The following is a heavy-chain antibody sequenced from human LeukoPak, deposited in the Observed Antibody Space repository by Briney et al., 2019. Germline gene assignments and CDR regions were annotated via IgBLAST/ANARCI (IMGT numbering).Heavy chain of an antibody. Sequence: SETLSLTCTVSGGSLSSYYWSWIRQPPGKGLEWIGYIYYSGSTNYNPSLKSRVTISVDTSKNQFSLRLSSVTAADTAVYYCARVTGYMVEDYFDYWGQGTLVTVSS. V-gene: IGHV4-59*01. CDR2: IYYSGST. CDR1: GGSLSSYY. CDR3: ARVTGYMVEDYFDY. J-gene: IGHJ4*02. D-gene: IGHD6-13*01.